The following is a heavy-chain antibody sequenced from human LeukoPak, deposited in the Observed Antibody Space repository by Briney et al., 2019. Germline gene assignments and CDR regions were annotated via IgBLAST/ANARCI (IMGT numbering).Heavy chain of an antibody. CDR1: GFTVSGNY. J-gene: IGHJ4*02. V-gene: IGHV3-66*04. CDR2: IYYDDST. Sequence: GGSLRLSCAASGFTVSGNYMSWVRQGPGKGLEWVAVIYYDDSTSYADSVRGRFTISRDSSRNTLYLQMNTLRAEDTAVYYCAKPPYGRDVYNYFDYWGQGTPVTVSS. CDR3: AKPPYGRDVYNYFDY. D-gene: IGHD5-24*01.